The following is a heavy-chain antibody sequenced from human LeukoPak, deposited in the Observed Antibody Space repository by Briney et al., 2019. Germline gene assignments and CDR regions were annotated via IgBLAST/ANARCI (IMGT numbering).Heavy chain of an antibody. CDR2: ISGSGGGT. CDR3: AKRGVVIRVILVGFHREANYFDS. D-gene: IGHD3-22*01. CDR1: GITLSNYG. V-gene: IGHV3-23*01. Sequence: GGSLRLSCTVSGITLSNYGMSWVRQAPGRGLEWVAGISGSGGGTKYADSVKGRFTISRDNTKNTLYLQMNNLRAEDTAVYFCAKRGVVIRVILVGFHREANYFDSWGQGALVTVSS. J-gene: IGHJ4*02.